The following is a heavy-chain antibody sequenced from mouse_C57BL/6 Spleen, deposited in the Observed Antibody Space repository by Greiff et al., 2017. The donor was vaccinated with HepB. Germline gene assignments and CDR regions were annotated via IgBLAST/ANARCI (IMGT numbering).Heavy chain of an antibody. D-gene: IGHD4-1*01. CDR1: GYTFTDYY. CDR2: INPNNGGT. V-gene: IGHV1-26*01. CDR3: AGSWALGAMDY. Sequence: VQLQQSGPELVKPGASVKISCKASGYTFTDYYMNWVKQSHGKSLEWIGDINPNNGGTSYNQKFKGKATLTVDKSSSTAYMELRSLTSEDSAVYYCAGSWALGAMDYWGQGTSVTVSS. J-gene: IGHJ4*01.